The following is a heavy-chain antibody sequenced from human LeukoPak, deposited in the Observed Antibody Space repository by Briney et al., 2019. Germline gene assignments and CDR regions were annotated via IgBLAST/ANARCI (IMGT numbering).Heavy chain of an antibody. D-gene: IGHD3-3*01. CDR3: AKPLRSLRVPIDDY. CDR1: GFTFSSYA. J-gene: IGHJ4*02. CDR2: ISGSGGST. V-gene: IGHV3-23*01. Sequence: PGGSLRLSCAASGFTFSSYAMSWVRQAPGKGLEWVSAISGSGGSTYYADSVKGRFTISRDNSKNTLYLQMNSLRAEDTAVYYCAKPLRSLRVPIDDYWGQGTLVTVSS.